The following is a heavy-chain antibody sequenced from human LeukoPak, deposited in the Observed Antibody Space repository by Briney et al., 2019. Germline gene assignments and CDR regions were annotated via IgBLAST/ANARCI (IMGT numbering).Heavy chain of an antibody. CDR2: ISGSGGST. J-gene: IGHJ4*02. D-gene: IGHD3-9*01. Sequence: GGSLRLSCAASGFTFSSYAMSWVRQAPGKGLEWVSAISGSGGSTYYADSVKGRFTISRDNSKNTLYLQMNSLRPEDTAVYYCATHYDILTGYYSPFEYWGQGTLVTVSS. CDR3: ATHYDILTGYYSPFEY. CDR1: GFTFSSYA. V-gene: IGHV3-23*01.